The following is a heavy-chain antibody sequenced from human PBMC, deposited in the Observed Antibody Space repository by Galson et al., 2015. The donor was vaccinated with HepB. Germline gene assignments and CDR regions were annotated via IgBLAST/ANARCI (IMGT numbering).Heavy chain of an antibody. D-gene: IGHD3-22*01. CDR1: GFSFSSYD. V-gene: IGHV1-8*02. J-gene: IGHJ4*02. Sequence: SVKVSCKASGFSFSSYDINWVRQATGQGLEWMGWMSPKNGNIGYAQKFKGRVTMTRDTSISTACMELSRLRSEDTAVYYCVRGSACYYSSGYFDFWGKGTLVTVSS. CDR2: MSPKNGNI. CDR3: VRGSACYYSSGYFDF.